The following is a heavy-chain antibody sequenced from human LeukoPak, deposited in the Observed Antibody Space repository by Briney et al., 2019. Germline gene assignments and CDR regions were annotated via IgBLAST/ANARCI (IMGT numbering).Heavy chain of an antibody. D-gene: IGHD5-18*01. CDR1: GGSISSYY. CDR2: IYYSGST. V-gene: IGHV4-59*12. CDR3: AKRQSYVGAFDI. J-gene: IGHJ3*02. Sequence: PSETLSLTCTVSGGSISSYYWSWIRQPPGKGLEWIGYIYYSGSTNYNPSLKSRVTISVDRSKNQFSLKLSSVTAADTAVYYCAKRQSYVGAFDIWGQGTMVTVSS.